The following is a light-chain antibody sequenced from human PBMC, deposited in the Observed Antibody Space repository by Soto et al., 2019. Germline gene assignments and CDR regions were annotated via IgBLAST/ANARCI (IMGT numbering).Light chain of an antibody. CDR1: SSNIGENA. Sequence: QSVLTQSPSISEAPRQRVTISCSGSSSNIGENAVNWYQQLPGKPPKLLIYFDDLLPSGVSDRFSGSRSGTSASLAISGLQSDDEAHYYCATCDDSLNGVVFGGGTKVTVL. J-gene: IGLJ2*01. V-gene: IGLV1-36*01. CDR3: ATCDDSLNGVV. CDR2: FDD.